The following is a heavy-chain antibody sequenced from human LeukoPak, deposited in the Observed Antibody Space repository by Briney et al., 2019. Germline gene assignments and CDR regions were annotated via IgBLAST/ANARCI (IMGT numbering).Heavy chain of an antibody. V-gene: IGHV4-34*01. D-gene: IGHD2-15*01. CDR2: INHSGST. J-gene: IGHJ3*02. Sequence: SETLSLTCAVNGGSFSGYYWIWIRQPPGKGLEWIGEINHSGSTNYNPSLKSRVTISVDTSKNQFSLKLSSVTAADTAVYYWARGGECGSCDGFDMWGQGIMVTVSS. CDR1: GGSFSGYY. CDR3: ARGGECGSCDGFDM.